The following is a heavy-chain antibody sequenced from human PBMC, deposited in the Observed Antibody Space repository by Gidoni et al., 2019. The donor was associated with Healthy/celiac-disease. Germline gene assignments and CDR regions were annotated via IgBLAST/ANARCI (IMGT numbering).Heavy chain of an antibody. D-gene: IGHD3-10*01. CDR3: AIPGEGY. Sequence: EVQLVESGGGLVQPGRCLRLSCAASGFTVSSYEMNWVRQAPWKGLDWVSYVSSSGSTIYYADSVKGRFTISRDNAKNSLYLQMNSLRAEDTAVYYCAIPGEGYWGQGTLVTVSS. J-gene: IGHJ4*02. CDR2: VSSSGSTI. CDR1: GFTVSSYE. V-gene: IGHV3-48*03.